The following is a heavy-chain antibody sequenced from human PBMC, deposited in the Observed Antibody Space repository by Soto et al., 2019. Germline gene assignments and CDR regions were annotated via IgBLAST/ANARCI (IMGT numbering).Heavy chain of an antibody. Sequence: QMQLQESGPGLVKPSETLSLTCTVSGGSVSSGSYYWSWIRQPPGKGLEWIGYIYYSGSTNYNPSHKSRVTISVDTSKNQFSLKLSSVTAADTAVYYCARGRGYCSGGSCYTLVAFDIWGQGTMVTVSS. CDR3: ARGRGYCSGGSCYTLVAFDI. J-gene: IGHJ3*02. V-gene: IGHV4-61*01. D-gene: IGHD2-15*01. CDR1: GGSVSSGSYY. CDR2: IYYSGST.